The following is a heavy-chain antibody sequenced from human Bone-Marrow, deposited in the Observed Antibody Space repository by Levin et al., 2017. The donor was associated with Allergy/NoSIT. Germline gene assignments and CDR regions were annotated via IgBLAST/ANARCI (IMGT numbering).Heavy chain of an antibody. CDR2: IFSGGVT. CDR1: GVAVSRNF. CDR3: AKLLGGPPSGGAFGV. V-gene: IGHV3-53*01. D-gene: IGHD4-23*01. J-gene: IGHJ3*01. Sequence: PGGSLRLSCAASGVAVSRNFMTWVRQAPGKGLEWVSVIFSGGVTYYADSVKGRFTISRDNSKNMLYLQLNSLRAEDSAVYYCAKLLGGPPSGGAFGVWGQGTTVTVSS.